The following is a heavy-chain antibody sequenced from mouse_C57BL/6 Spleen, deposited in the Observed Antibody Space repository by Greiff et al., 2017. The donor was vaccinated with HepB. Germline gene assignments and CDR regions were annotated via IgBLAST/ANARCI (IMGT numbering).Heavy chain of an antibody. V-gene: IGHV1-81*01. J-gene: IGHJ2*01. CDR3: AKGYYGSSSLYFDY. CDR1: GYTFTSYG. D-gene: IGHD1-1*01. Sequence: VQRVESGAELARPGASVKLSCKASGYTFTSYGISWVKQRTGQGLEWIGEIYPRSGNTYYNEKFKGKATLTADKSSSTAYMELRSLTSEDSAVYFCAKGYYGSSSLYFDYWGQGTTLTVSS. CDR2: IYPRSGNT.